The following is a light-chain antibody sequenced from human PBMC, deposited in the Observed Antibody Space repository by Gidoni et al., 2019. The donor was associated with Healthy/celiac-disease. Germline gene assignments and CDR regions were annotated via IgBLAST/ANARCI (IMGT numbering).Light chain of an antibody. Sequence: DIQMTQSPSSLSASVGDRVTITCRASQSSSSYLNWYQQKPGKAPKLLIYAASSLQSGVPSRFSGSGSGTDFTLTISSLQPEEFATYYCQQSYSTPPFFXGXTKVEIK. CDR1: QSSSSY. V-gene: IGKV1-39*01. CDR3: QQSYSTPPF. CDR2: AAS. J-gene: IGKJ4*01.